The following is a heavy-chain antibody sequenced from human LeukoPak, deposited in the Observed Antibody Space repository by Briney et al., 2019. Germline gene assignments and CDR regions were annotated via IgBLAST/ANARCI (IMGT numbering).Heavy chain of an antibody. V-gene: IGHV3-7*01. CDR3: AREGRGIQLWVAVYGY. D-gene: IGHD5-18*01. CDR2: IKQDGSEK. Sequence: PGGSLRLSCAASGFTFSSYWMSWVRQVPGKGLEWVANIKQDGSEKYYVDSVKGRFTISRDNAKNSLDLQMNSLRAEDTAVYYCAREGRGIQLWVAVYGYWGQGILVTVSS. CDR1: GFTFSSYW. J-gene: IGHJ4*02.